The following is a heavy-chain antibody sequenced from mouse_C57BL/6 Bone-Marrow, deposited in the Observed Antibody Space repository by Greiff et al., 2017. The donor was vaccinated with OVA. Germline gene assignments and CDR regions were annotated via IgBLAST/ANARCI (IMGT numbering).Heavy chain of an antibody. D-gene: IGHD1-1*01. V-gene: IGHV7-3*01. CDR2: IRNKANGYTT. CDR1: GFTFTDYY. CDR3: ARVYGSSYYFDY. Sequence: EVMLVESGGGLVQPGGSLSLSCAASGFTFTDYYMSWVRQPPGKALEWLGFIRNKANGYTTEYSASVKGRFTISRDNSQSILYIQMNALRAEDSATDDCARVYGSSYYFDYWGQGTTLTGSS. J-gene: IGHJ2*01.